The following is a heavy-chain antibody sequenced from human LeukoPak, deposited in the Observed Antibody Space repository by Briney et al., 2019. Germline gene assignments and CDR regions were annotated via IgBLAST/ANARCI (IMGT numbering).Heavy chain of an antibody. CDR1: GVSISSGGYY. V-gene: IGHV4-30-2*01. Sequence: SQTLSLTCTVSGVSISSGGYYWSWIRQPPGKGLEWIGYIYHSGSTYYNPSLKSRVTISVDRSKNQFSLKLSSVTAADTAVYYCARGEQQLGSYWGQGTLVTVSS. D-gene: IGHD6-13*01. CDR2: IYHSGST. CDR3: ARGEQQLGSY. J-gene: IGHJ4*02.